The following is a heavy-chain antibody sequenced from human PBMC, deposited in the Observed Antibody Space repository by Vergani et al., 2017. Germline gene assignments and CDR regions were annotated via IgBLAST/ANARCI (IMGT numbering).Heavy chain of an antibody. CDR3: ITCGRRVFYY. V-gene: IGHV3-23*01. J-gene: IGHJ4*02. Sequence: EVQLLESGGGLVQPGGSLRLSCAASGFTFSSYAMSWVRQAPGKGLEWVSAISGSGGSTYYADSVKGRFTISRDNYKNKLYLQMNSLRAEDTAVYYCITCGRRVFYYWNQGTLVTVSS. CDR1: GFTFSSYA. CDR2: ISGSGGST.